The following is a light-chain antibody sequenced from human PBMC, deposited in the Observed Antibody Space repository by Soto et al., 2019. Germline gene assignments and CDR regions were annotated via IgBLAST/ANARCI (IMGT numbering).Light chain of an antibody. CDR3: SSYTTSSTMV. CDR1: SSDVGGYNY. Sequence: QSALTQPASVSGSPGQSITISCTGTSSDVGGYNYVSWYQQHPGKVPKLMIYEVSNRPSGVSNRFSGSKSGNTASLTISGLKAEDEADYYCSSYTTSSTMVFGGGTKLTV. CDR2: EVS. J-gene: IGLJ2*01. V-gene: IGLV2-14*01.